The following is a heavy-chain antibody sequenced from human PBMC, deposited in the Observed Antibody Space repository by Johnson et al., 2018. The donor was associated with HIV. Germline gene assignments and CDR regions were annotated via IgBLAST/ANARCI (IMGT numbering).Heavy chain of an antibody. V-gene: IGHV3-66*01. CDR2: VYSGGTT. Sequence: VQLVESGGGLVQPGGSLRLSCAASGFTFSSNYMSWVRQAPGKGLESVSVVYSGGTTHYADSVKGRSTISRDNSKNTLYLQMNSLRAEDTAVYYCARDPAAAALRAFDIWGQGTMVTVS. CDR1: GFTFSSNY. CDR3: ARDPAAAALRAFDI. J-gene: IGHJ3*02. D-gene: IGHD6-13*01.